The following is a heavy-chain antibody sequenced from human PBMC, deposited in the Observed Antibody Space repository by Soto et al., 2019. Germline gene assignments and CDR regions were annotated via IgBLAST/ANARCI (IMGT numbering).Heavy chain of an antibody. V-gene: IGHV4-39*01. Sequence: QLQLQESGPGLVKPSETLSLTCTVSGASISSSTYCWGWIRQPPGKGLGWIGTICYSGSTYYNPSLKSRGTITIDTSKNQFSLKLSSVADADTAVYYWARRGTSCSGGRWHRWFDPWGQGTLVTVSS. CDR3: ARRGTSCSGGRWHRWFDP. D-gene: IGHD2-15*01. CDR2: ICYSGST. CDR1: GASISSSTYC. J-gene: IGHJ5*02.